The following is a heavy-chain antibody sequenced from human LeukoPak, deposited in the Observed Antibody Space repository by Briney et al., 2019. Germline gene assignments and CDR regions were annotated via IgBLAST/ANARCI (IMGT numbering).Heavy chain of an antibody. CDR3: ARQTTMVRGVITSGAFDI. CDR2: INHSGST. J-gene: IGHJ3*02. CDR1: GGSFSGYY. V-gene: IGHV4-34*01. D-gene: IGHD3-10*01. Sequence: SETLSLTCAVYGGSFSGYYWSWIRQPPGKGLEWIGEINHSGSTNYNPSLKSRVTISVDTSKNQFSLKLSSVTAADTAVYYCARQTTMVRGVITSGAFDIWGQGTMVTVSS.